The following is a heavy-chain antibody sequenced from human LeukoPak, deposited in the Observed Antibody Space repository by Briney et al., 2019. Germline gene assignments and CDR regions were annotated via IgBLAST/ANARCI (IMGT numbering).Heavy chain of an antibody. CDR2: IWYDGSNK. Sequence: GGSLRLSCAASGFTFSSYGMHWVRQAPGKGLEWVAVIWYDGSNKYYADSVKGRFTISRDNSKNTLYLQMNSLRAEDTAVYYCARRRSPSPIAAAGTVWYFDYWGQGTLVTVSS. CDR3: ARRRSPSPIAAAGTVWYFDY. J-gene: IGHJ4*02. CDR1: GFTFSSYG. V-gene: IGHV3-33*01. D-gene: IGHD6-13*01.